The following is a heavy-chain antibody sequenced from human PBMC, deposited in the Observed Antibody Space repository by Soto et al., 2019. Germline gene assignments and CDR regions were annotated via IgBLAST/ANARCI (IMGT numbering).Heavy chain of an antibody. CDR1: GGSISSYY. Sequence: LSLTCTVSGGSISSYYWSWIRQPPGKGLEWIGYIYFSGSTNYNPSLKSRVTISVDTSKNQFSLKLSSVTAADTAVYYCASLGYCSGGSCYSGHYQHWGQGTRVTVST. J-gene: IGHJ1*01. D-gene: IGHD2-15*01. CDR2: IYFSGST. V-gene: IGHV4-59*01. CDR3: ASLGYCSGGSCYSGHYQH.